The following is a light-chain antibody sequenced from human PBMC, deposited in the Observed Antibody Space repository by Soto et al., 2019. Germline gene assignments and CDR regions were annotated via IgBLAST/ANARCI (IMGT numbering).Light chain of an antibody. CDR2: GAT. J-gene: IGKJ3*01. V-gene: IGKV3-20*01. Sequence: ETVLTQSPGTLSLSPGDRVTLSCRVSQSVTSGYLAWYQQKPGQPPRLLIYGATSRATGIPDRFSGGGSGTDFTLTISRLEPEDFAMYYCQHYGTSPTLFTFGPGTKLDIK. CDR1: QSVTSGY. CDR3: QHYGTSPTLFT.